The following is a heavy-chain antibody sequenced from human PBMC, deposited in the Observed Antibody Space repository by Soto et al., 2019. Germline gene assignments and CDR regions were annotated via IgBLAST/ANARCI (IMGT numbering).Heavy chain of an antibody. D-gene: IGHD6-6*01. V-gene: IGHV3-30-3*01. Sequence: GGSLRLSCAASGFTFSSYAMHWVRQAPGKGLEWVAVISYDGSNKYYADSVKGRFTIPRDNSKNTLYLQMNSLRAEDTAVYYCARDLGIAARPGWFDPWGQGTLVTVSS. CDR1: GFTFSSYA. CDR2: ISYDGSNK. J-gene: IGHJ5*02. CDR3: ARDLGIAARPGWFDP.